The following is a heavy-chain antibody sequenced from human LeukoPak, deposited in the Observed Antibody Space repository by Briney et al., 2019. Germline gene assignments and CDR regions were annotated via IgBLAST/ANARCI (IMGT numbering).Heavy chain of an antibody. J-gene: IGHJ6*02. Sequence: GGSLRLSCAASGFTFSSYAMHWVRQAPGKGLEWVAVISYDVSNKYYADSVKGRFTISRDNSKNTLYLQMNSLRAEDTALYYCAKDIRVDYYGSGKNNMDVWGQGTTVTVSS. D-gene: IGHD3-10*01. CDR1: GFTFSSYA. CDR3: AKDIRVDYYGSGKNNMDV. CDR2: ISYDVSNK. V-gene: IGHV3-30-3*01.